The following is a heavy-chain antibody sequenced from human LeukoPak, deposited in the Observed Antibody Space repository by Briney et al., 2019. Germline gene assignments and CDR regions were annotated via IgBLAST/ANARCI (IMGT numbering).Heavy chain of an antibody. CDR1: GYTFTSYY. V-gene: IGHV1-46*01. D-gene: IGHD2-21*02. CDR2: INPSGGST. Sequence: GASVKVSCKASGYTFTSYYMHWVRQAPGQGLEWMGIINPSGGSTSYAQKFQGRVTMTRDTSTSTVYMELSSLRSEDTAVYYCARDHTDTSHCYCAFDYWGQGTLVTVSS. J-gene: IGHJ4*02. CDR3: ARDHTDTSHCYCAFDY.